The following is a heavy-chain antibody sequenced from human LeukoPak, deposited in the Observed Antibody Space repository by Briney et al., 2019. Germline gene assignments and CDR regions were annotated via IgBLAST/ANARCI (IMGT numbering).Heavy chain of an antibody. V-gene: IGHV5-51*01. CDR1: GYSFTNYW. J-gene: IGHJ4*02. CDR3: ARKAHSGYENGPYFDY. CDR2: IYPGDSER. D-gene: IGHD5-12*01. Sequence: GESLKISCKGSGYSFTNYWIAWVRQMPGKGLEWMGIIYPGDSERKYNPSLQGQATISADKSISTAYLQWSSLRASDTAMYYCARKAHSGYENGPYFDYWGQGTLVTVSS.